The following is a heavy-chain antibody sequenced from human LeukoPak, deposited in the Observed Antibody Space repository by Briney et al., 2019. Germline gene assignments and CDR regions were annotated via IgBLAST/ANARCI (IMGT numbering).Heavy chain of an antibody. Sequence: PGGSLRLSCAASGFTFSGYAMNWVRQAPGKGLEWVSHIYSSDATHADSVKGRFSISRDNAKNSLFLQMNSLRDEDTAVYYCARDLHYAFDIWGQGTMVTVSS. V-gene: IGHV3-48*02. CDR3: ARDLHYAFDI. CDR1: GFTFSGYA. J-gene: IGHJ3*02. CDR2: IYSSDAT. D-gene: IGHD3-10*01.